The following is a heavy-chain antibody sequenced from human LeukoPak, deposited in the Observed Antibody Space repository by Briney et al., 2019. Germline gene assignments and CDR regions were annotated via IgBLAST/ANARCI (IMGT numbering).Heavy chain of an antibody. CDR3: AKGTSSLNYGAFDI. J-gene: IGHJ3*02. Sequence: PGGSLRLSCAASGFTFSDYSMNWVRQAPGKGLEWISYIGIDSGNTNYADSVKGRFTISGDNSKNTVYLQMNSLRDDDTAVYYCAKGTSSLNYGAFDIWGQGTLVTVSS. CDR1: GFTFSDYS. V-gene: IGHV3-48*02. CDR2: IGIDSGNT. D-gene: IGHD3-16*01.